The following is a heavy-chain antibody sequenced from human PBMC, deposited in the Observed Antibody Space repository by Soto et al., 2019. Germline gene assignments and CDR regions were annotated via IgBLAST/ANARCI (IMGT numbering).Heavy chain of an antibody. Sequence: SETLSLTCTVSGGSISSGFYYWSWIRQHPGKGLEWIGYIYYSGSTYYNPSLKSRVTISVDTSKNQFSLKLSSVTAADTAVYYCARVGGDILTGYRPKNYYYYMDVWGKGTTVTVSS. D-gene: IGHD3-9*01. V-gene: IGHV4-31*03. CDR3: ARVGGDILTGYRPKNYYYYMDV. CDR1: GGSISSGFYY. CDR2: IYYSGST. J-gene: IGHJ6*03.